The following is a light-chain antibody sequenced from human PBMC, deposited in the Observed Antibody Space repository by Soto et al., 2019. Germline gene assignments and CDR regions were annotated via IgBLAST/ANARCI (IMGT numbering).Light chain of an antibody. Sequence: EIVLTQSPGTLSLSGGERATLSCRASQSVSSSYLDWYQQKPGQAPRLLFYGTSIRPTGVPDRFSGSGSGTDFTLTISSLEPADFSVYYYQQYGGSFPYTFGQGTKLEIK. J-gene: IGKJ2*01. CDR1: QSVSSSY. CDR3: QQYGGSFPYT. CDR2: GTS. V-gene: IGKV3-20*01.